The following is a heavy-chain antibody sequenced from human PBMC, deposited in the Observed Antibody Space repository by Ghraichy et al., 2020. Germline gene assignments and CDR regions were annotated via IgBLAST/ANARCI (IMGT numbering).Heavy chain of an antibody. Sequence: ESLNISCTVSGGSISSYYWSWIRQPAGKGLEWIGRIYTSGSTNYNPSLKSRVTMSVDTSKNQFSLKLSSVTAADTAVYYCARSLGGRNHFDYWGQGTLVTVSS. CDR3: ARSLGGRNHFDY. D-gene: IGHD1-26*01. V-gene: IGHV4-4*07. CDR2: IYTSGST. CDR1: GGSISSYY. J-gene: IGHJ4*02.